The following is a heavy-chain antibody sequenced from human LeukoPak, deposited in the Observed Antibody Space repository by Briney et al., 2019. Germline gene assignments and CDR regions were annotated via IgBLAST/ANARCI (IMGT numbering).Heavy chain of an antibody. CDR1: GGSFSGYY. CDR2: INHSGST. J-gene: IGHJ5*02. D-gene: IGHD6-13*01. CDR3: ARVEIGIAAAGNWFDP. Sequence: SETLSLTCAVYGGSFSGYYWSWIRQPPGKGLEWIGEINHSGSTNYNPSLKSRVTISVDTSKNQFSLKLSSVTAADTAVYYCARVEIGIAAAGNWFDPWGQGTLSPSPQ. V-gene: IGHV4-34*01.